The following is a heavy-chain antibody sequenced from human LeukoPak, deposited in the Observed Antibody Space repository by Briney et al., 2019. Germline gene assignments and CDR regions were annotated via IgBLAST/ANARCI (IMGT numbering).Heavy chain of an antibody. D-gene: IGHD2-15*01. J-gene: IGHJ4*02. CDR1: GGSISSYY. CDR3: ARRGRALYCSGGSCYDY. CDR2: IYYSGST. V-gene: IGHV4-59*01. Sequence: PSETLSLTCTVSGGSISSYYWSWIRQPPGKGLEWIGYIYYSGSTNYNPSLKSRVTISVDTSKNQFSLKLSSVTAAVTAVYYCARRGRALYCSGGSCYDYWGQGTLVTVSS.